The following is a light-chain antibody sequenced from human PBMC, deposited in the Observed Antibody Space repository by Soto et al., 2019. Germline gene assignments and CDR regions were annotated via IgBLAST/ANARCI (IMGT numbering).Light chain of an antibody. CDR2: AAS. J-gene: IGKJ3*01. CDR1: QGLSKF. CDR3: QHLKSDSFP. V-gene: IGKV1-9*01. Sequence: DIQLTQSPAFLSASVGDRVTITCRASQGLSKFLAWYQQKPGTAPKLLIYAASTLQSRVPSRFSSSGSGAESSLTVSSLQPEDFATYYCQHLKSDSFPLGPGTKVDIK.